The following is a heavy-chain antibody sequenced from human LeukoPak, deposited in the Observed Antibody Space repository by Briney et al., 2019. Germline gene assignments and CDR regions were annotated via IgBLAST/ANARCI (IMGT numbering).Heavy chain of an antibody. J-gene: IGHJ4*02. CDR3: ARDRPDCSSTSCYGGDLFDY. D-gene: IGHD2-2*01. Sequence: SETLSLTCTVSGGSISSYYWSWIRQPPGKGLEWIGYIYYSGGTNYNPSLKSRVTISVDTSKNQFSLKLSSVTAADTAVYYCARDRPDCSSTSCYGGDLFDYWGQGTLVTVSS. CDR1: GGSISSYY. CDR2: IYYSGGT. V-gene: IGHV4-59*01.